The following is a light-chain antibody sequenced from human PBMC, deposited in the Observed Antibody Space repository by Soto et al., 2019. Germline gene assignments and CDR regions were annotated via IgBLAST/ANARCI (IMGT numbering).Light chain of an antibody. CDR1: QSISTY. V-gene: IGKV3-15*01. Sequence: TQSPSSLSASVGDRITITCRASQSISTYLNWYQHKPGQTPRLLIYDTSTRATGVPTRFSGSRSGAEFTLTINSLQSEDFAVYYCQPYNNWPLTFGGGTKVDIK. J-gene: IGKJ4*01. CDR3: QPYNNWPLT. CDR2: DTS.